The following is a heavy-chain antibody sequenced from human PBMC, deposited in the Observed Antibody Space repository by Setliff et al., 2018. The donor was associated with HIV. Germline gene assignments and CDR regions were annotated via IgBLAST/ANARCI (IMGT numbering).Heavy chain of an antibody. CDR2: IYYSGST. Sequence: SETLSLTCVVSGDSISRSHYYWGWIRQPPGKGLEWVGSIYYSGSTYYSPSLKSRVTISVDTSKNQLSLTLTSVTAADTAVYYCARQQYSSDLKIWKYWCQGTLVTVS. CDR3: ARQQYSSDLKIWKY. D-gene: IGHD6-19*01. V-gene: IGHV4-39*01. J-gene: IGHJ4*02. CDR1: GDSISRSHYY.